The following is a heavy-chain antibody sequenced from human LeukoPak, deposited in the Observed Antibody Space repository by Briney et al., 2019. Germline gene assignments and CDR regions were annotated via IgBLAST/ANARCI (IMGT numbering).Heavy chain of an antibody. D-gene: IGHD6-13*01. V-gene: IGHV3-48*01. CDR2: ISSSSSTI. CDR1: GFTFSSYS. Sequence: PGGSLRLSCAASGFTFSSYSMNWVRQAQGKGLEWVSYISSSSSTIYYADSVKGRFTISRDNAKNSLYLQMNSLRAEDTAVYYCARGTLMKHQLFDYWGQGTLVTVSS. CDR3: ARGTLMKHQLFDY. J-gene: IGHJ4*02.